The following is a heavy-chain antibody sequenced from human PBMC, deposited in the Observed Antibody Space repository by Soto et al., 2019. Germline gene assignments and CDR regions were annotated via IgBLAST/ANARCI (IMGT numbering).Heavy chain of an antibody. CDR3: AHIVVAGLGYYFDY. D-gene: IGHD6-19*01. J-gene: IGHJ4*02. V-gene: IGHV2-5*02. Sequence: QITLKESGPTLVKPTQTLTLTCTFSGFSLSSTRMAVGWIRQPPGKALEWLALIYWDDDKHYSPFLKSRLTITKATSKTQVALTMSNMDPVDTARYYCAHIVVAGLGYYFDYWGQGTLVTVSS. CDR1: GFSLSSTRMA. CDR2: IYWDDDK.